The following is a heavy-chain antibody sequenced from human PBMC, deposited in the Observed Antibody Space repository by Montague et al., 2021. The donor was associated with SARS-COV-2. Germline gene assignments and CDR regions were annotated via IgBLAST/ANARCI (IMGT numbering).Heavy chain of an antibody. CDR3: ARIPVGSKYYFDF. Sequence: CAISGDGVSSNIAIWNWIRQSPSRGLEWLGRTYYRSKWYNDYAESVKSRITIDPDTSKHQFSLHLNSVTPEDTAVYYCARIPVGSKYYFDFWGQGTLVTVSS. V-gene: IGHV6-1*01. J-gene: IGHJ4*02. CDR1: GDGVSSNIAI. D-gene: IGHD2-2*01. CDR2: TYYRSKWYN.